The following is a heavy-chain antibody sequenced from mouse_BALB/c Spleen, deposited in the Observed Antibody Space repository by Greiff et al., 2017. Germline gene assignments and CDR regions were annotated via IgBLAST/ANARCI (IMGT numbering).Heavy chain of an antibody. CDR1: GFTFNTYA. V-gene: IGHV10-1*02. CDR2: IRSKSNNYAT. J-gene: IGHJ2*01. D-gene: IGHD1-1*01. Sequence: EVQRVESGGGLVQPKGSLKLSCAASGFTFNTYAMNWVRQAPGKGLEWVARIRSKSNNYATYYADSVKDRFTISRDDSQSMLYLQMNNLKTEDTAMYYCVRHEDYYGSSYFDYWGQGTTLTVSS. CDR3: VRHEDYYGSSYFDY.